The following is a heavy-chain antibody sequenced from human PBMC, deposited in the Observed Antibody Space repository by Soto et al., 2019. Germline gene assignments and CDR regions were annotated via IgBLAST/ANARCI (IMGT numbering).Heavy chain of an antibody. CDR2: IKRETDGGTA. J-gene: IGHJ4*02. V-gene: IGHV3-15*05. Sequence: GGSLRLSCAASGFTFINAWVSWVRQAPGKGVEWVGRIKRETDGGTADYAAPVKGRFTISRDDSKNTVYLQMNSLKTEEKGGYYCATFRWAHWGQGTLVTVSS. CDR1: GFTFINAW. CDR3: ATFRWAH.